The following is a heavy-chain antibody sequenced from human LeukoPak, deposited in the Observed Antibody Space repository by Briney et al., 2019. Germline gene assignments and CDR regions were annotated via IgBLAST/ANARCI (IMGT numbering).Heavy chain of an antibody. D-gene: IGHD6-19*01. Sequence: GGSLRLSCAASGFTFSSYEMNWVRQAPGKGREWVSYISSSGSTIYYADSVKGRFTISRDNAKNSLYLQMNSLRAEDTAVYYCARDRAVAYDYWGQGTLVTVSS. J-gene: IGHJ4*02. CDR2: ISSSGSTI. CDR3: ARDRAVAYDY. V-gene: IGHV3-48*03. CDR1: GFTFSSYE.